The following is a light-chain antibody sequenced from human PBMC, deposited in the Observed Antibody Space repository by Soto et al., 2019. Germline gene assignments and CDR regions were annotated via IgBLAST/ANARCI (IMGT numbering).Light chain of an antibody. CDR3: RQYNNWPLT. CDR2: GAS. J-gene: IGKJ4*01. Sequence: EIMMTQSPAILSVSPGERATLSCRASQSVSINLAWYQQKPDQVPRLLIYGASSRATGIPARFSGSGSGTDFTLTISSLQSEDFAVYYCRQYNNWPLTFGGGTKVEI. CDR1: QSVSIN. V-gene: IGKV3-15*01.